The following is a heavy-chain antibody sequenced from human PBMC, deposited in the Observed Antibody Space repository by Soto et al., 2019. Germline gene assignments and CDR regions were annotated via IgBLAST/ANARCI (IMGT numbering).Heavy chain of an antibody. J-gene: IGHJ5*02. CDR2: ISGSGGST. Sequence: EVQLLESGGGLVQPGGSLRLSCAASGFTFSSYAMSWVRQAPGKGLEWVSAISGSGGSTYYADSVKGRFTISRDNSKNTLYLQMNSLRAEDTAVYYCAKDRGVSSWSRLSWFDPWGQGTLVTVSS. CDR1: GFTFSSYA. D-gene: IGHD6-13*01. CDR3: AKDRGVSSWSRLSWFDP. V-gene: IGHV3-23*01.